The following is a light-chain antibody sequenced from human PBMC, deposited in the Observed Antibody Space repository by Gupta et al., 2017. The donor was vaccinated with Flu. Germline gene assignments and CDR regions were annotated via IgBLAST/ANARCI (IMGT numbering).Light chain of an antibody. CDR1: SSKLERNY. J-gene: IGLJ2*01. CDR2: SNN. Sequence: QSVVPQPPTASGTRGPRVTLSCSGSSSKLERNYVHWYQQPPGTAPKLLIYSNNSRPAGVPDRFSGSKSGTSASLAISGLRAEDEADYYCAAWDDSLSGRVFGGGTKLTV. V-gene: IGLV1-47*02. CDR3: AAWDDSLSGRV.